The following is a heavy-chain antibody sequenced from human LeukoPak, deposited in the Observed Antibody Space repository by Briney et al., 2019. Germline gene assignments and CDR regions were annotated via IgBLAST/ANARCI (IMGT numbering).Heavy chain of an antibody. CDR3: AKRSMVRGVQFDTFDL. D-gene: IGHD3-10*01. V-gene: IGHV3-30*02. CDR2: VLYDGSLK. Sequence: GGSLRLSCAASGFTFSRCDMHWVRQAPGKGLEWVAFVLYDGSLKYYADSVRGRVTISRDNSKNTLYLQMNSLRAEDTAVYYCAKRSMVRGVQFDTFDLWGQGTIVTVSS. J-gene: IGHJ3*01. CDR1: GFTFSRCD.